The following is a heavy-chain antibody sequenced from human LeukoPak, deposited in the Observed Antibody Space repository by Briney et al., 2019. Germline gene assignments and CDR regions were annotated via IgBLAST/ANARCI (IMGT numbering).Heavy chain of an antibody. Sequence: ASVKVSCKASGYIFIAYHMHWVRQAPGQGLEWLGWINPNSGGTKYAQKFQGRVTMTRDTSISTAYMELSSLTSDDTAVYYCAKGPAGAGWFDPWGQGTLVTVSS. J-gene: IGHJ5*02. CDR2: INPNSGGT. CDR1: GYIFIAYH. D-gene: IGHD4/OR15-4a*01. CDR3: AKGPAGAGWFDP. V-gene: IGHV1-2*02.